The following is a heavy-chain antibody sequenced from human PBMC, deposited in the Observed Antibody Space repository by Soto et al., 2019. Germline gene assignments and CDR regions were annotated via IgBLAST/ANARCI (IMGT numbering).Heavy chain of an antibody. CDR2: MNPNSGNT. V-gene: IGHV1-8*01. Sequence: ASVKVSYKASGYTFTSYDINWVRQATGQGLEWMGWMNPNSGNTGYAQKFQGRVTMTRNTSISTAYMELSSLRSEDTAVYYCARGGWYGDYVDYWGQGTLVTVSS. D-gene: IGHD2-15*01. J-gene: IGHJ4*02. CDR1: GYTFTSYD. CDR3: ARGGWYGDYVDY.